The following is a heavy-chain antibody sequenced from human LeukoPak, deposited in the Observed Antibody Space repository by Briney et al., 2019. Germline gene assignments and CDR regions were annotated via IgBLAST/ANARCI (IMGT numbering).Heavy chain of an antibody. J-gene: IGHJ4*02. D-gene: IGHD3-22*01. CDR1: GYTFTSYA. CDR2: SNAGNGNT. Sequence: ASVKVSCKASGYTFTSYAMHWVRQAPGRRLEWMGWSNAGNGNTKYSQEFQGRVTITRDTSASTAYMELSSLRSEDMAVYYCARAYNYYDSSGYYLGYYFDYWGQGTLVTVSS. CDR3: ARAYNYYDSSGYYLGYYFDY. V-gene: IGHV1-3*02.